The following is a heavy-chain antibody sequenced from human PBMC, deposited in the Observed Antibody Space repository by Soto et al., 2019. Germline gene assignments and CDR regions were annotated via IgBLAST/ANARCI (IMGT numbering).Heavy chain of an antibody. J-gene: IGHJ4*02. Sequence: QITLKESGPTLVKPTQTLTLTCTFSGFSLTSRPVGVGWVRQPPGKALEWLAFIYWDDDKRYSPSLRSTLTVTKDASKNQMVLTLTNMDPVDTATYYCAHRRNYDGSWNEGVFDYWGQGILVTVSS. CDR3: AHRRNYDGSWNEGVFDY. CDR1: GFSLTSRPVG. D-gene: IGHD3-16*01. V-gene: IGHV2-5*02. CDR2: IYWDDDK.